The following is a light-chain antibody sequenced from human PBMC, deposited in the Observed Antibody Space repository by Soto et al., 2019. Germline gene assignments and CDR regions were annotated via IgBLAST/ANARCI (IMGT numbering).Light chain of an antibody. CDR2: DAS. Sequence: EIVLTQSPATLSLSPGERATLSCRASQSVSSYLAWYQQKFGQAPRLLIYDASNRATGIPARFSGSGSGTDFTLTISSLEPEDFAAYYCQQRSSWPHTFGQGTNLEIK. CDR1: QSVSSY. CDR3: QQRSSWPHT. J-gene: IGKJ2*01. V-gene: IGKV3-11*01.